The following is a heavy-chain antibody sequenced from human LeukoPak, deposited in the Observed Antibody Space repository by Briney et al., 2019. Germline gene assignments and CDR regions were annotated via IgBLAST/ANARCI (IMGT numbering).Heavy chain of an antibody. J-gene: IGHJ4*02. D-gene: IGHD5/OR15-5a*01. V-gene: IGHV3-30*18. CDR3: AKEVYDNPPYYYFDY. Sequence: QPSETLSLTCAVYGGSFSGYYWSWIRQPPGKGLEWVAVISYDGSNKYYADSVKGRFTISRDNSKNTLYLQMNSLRAEDTAVYYCAKEVYDNPPYYYFDYWGQGTLVTVSS. CDR1: GGSFSGYY. CDR2: ISYDGSNK.